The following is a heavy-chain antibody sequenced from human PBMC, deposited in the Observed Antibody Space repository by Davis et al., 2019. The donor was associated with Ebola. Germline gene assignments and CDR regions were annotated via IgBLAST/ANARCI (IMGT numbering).Heavy chain of an antibody. CDR2: IGGSDGST. Sequence: GESLKISCAASGFTVSSNYMSRVRQAPGKGLEWVSGIGGSDGSTYYADSVKGRFTISRDNSKNTMYLEMNSLRVEDTAMYYCAKRDDSNDYPYYFDCWGQGTLVTVSS. J-gene: IGHJ4*02. D-gene: IGHD4-11*01. CDR1: GFTVSSNY. CDR3: AKRDDSNDYPYYFDC. V-gene: IGHV3-23*01.